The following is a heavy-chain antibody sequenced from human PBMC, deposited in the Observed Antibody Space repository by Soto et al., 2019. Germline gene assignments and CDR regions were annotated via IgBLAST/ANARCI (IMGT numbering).Heavy chain of an antibody. CDR2: IIPILGIA. J-gene: IGHJ4*02. V-gene: IGHV1-69*08. CDR1: GGTFSSYT. Sequence: QVQLVQSGAEVKKPGSSVKVSCKASGGTFSSYTISWVRQAPGQGLEWMGRIIPILGIANYAQKFQGRVTITADKSTSTAYMELSSLRSEDTAEYYCAREGREYVWGSPMGYYFDYWGQGTLVTVSS. CDR3: AREGREYVWGSPMGYYFDY. D-gene: IGHD3-16*01.